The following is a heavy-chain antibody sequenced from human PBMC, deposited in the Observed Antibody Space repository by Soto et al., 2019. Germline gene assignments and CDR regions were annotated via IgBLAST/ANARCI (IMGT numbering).Heavy chain of an antibody. J-gene: IGHJ4*02. CDR2: IYYSGST. CDR1: GGSISSSSYY. CDR3: ARLVIHDYIWGSYRYHYFDY. V-gene: IGHV4-39*01. D-gene: IGHD3-16*02. Sequence: QLQLQESGPGLVKPSETLSLTCTVSGGSISSSSYYWGWIRQPPGKGLEWIGSIYYSGSTYYNPSLKSRVTISVDTSKNQFSLKLSSVTAADTAVYYCARLVIHDYIWGSYRYHYFDYWGQGTLVTVSS.